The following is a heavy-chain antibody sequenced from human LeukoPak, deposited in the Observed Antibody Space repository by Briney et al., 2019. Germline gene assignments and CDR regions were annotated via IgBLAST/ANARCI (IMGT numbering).Heavy chain of an antibody. CDR1: GGAISSSSYY. J-gene: IGHJ4*02. D-gene: IGHD6-13*01. CDR2: IYYSGST. Sequence: PSETLSLTCTVSGGAISSSSYYSGWIRQPPGKGLEWSGSIYYSGSTYYNPSLKRPVTISVDTSKNQFSLKLSSVPAADTAVYYCAKRWGGQQLPDYLDYWGQGTLVTVSS. V-gene: IGHV4-39*01. CDR3: AKRWGGQQLPDYLDY.